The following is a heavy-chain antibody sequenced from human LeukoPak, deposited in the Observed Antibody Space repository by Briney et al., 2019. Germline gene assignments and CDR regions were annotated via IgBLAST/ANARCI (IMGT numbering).Heavy chain of an antibody. V-gene: IGHV4-34*01. CDR1: GGSFSGYY. J-gene: IGHJ4*02. CDR3: ARGLAARRAAAIGRYYFDY. CDR2: INHSGST. D-gene: IGHD6-6*01. Sequence: SETLSLTCAVYGGSFSGYYSSWIRQPPGKGLEWIGEINHSGSTNYNPSLKSRVTISVDTSKNQFSLKLSSVTAADTAVYYCARGLAARRAAAIGRYYFDYWGQGTLVTVSS.